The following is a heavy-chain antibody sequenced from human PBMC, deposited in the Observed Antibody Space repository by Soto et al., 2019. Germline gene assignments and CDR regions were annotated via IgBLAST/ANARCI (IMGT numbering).Heavy chain of an antibody. V-gene: IGHV3-21*01. CDR3: ARAGYLDY. Sequence: GGSLRLSCAASGFTFSTYSMNWVRQAPGKGLEWVSLISTGGTYIYYADSVKGRFTISRDNAENSLYLQMNSLRAEDTAVYYCARAGYLDYWGQGALVTVSS. CDR2: ISTGGTYI. J-gene: IGHJ4*02. CDR1: GFTFSTYS.